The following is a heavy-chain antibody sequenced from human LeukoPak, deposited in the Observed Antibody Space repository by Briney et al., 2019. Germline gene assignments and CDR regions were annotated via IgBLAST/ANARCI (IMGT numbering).Heavy chain of an antibody. Sequence: GGSLRLSCEASGFTFTNAWMTWVRQAPGKGLEWIGRIRSNADGGTTDYVAPVKGRFTISRDDSKNTLYLQMNRLKTEDTGVYFCTTDPKDVSIFGVVIHMDVWGKGTTVTVSS. CDR3: TTDPKDVSIFGVVIHMDV. D-gene: IGHD3-3*02. CDR1: GFTFTNAW. CDR2: IRSNADGGTT. V-gene: IGHV3-15*01. J-gene: IGHJ6*03.